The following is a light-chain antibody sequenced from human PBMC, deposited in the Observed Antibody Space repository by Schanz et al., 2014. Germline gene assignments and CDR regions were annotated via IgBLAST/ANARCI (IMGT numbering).Light chain of an antibody. CDR1: QSVSGF. J-gene: IGKJ1*01. CDR3: HQYGSSAT. V-gene: IGKV3-20*01. CDR2: GVS. Sequence: EIVLTQSPGTLSLSPGERATLSCRASQSVSGFLAWYVQKPGQAPRLLIYGVSSRATGIPDRFSGSGSGTDFTLTISRLEPEDFAVYYCHQYGSSATFGQGTKVEIK.